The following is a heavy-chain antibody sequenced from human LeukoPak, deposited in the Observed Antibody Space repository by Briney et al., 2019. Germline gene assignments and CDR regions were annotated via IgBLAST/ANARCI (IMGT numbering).Heavy chain of an antibody. CDR2: IYYSGST. V-gene: IGHV4-39*01. Sequence: SETLSLTCTVSGGSISSSSYYWGWIRQPPGKGLEWIGSIYYSGSTHYNPSLKSRVTIPVDTSKNQLSLKLSSVTAADTAVYYCARRRRYSYGPDYWGQGTLVTVSS. CDR3: ARRRRYSYGPDY. J-gene: IGHJ4*02. CDR1: GGSISSSSYY. D-gene: IGHD5-18*01.